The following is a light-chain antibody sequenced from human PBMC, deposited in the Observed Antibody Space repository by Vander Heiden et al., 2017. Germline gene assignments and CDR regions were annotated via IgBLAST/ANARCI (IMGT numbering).Light chain of an antibody. CDR1: QSISSW. V-gene: IGKV1-5*01. Sequence: TQITQSPPPLSASVGDRVTSTCRASQSISSWLDWYQQKPGKAPKLLIYDASSLESGVPSRFSGSGSGTEFTLTISSLQPDDFATYYCQQYNSYSGTFGQGTKVEIK. CDR3: QQYNSYSGT. CDR2: DAS. J-gene: IGKJ1*01.